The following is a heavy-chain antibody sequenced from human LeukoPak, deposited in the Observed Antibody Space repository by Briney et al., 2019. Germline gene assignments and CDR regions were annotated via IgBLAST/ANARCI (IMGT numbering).Heavy chain of an antibody. CDR1: GGSIRSYY. D-gene: IGHD3-22*01. J-gene: IGHJ4*02. CDR3: ARYSDSSGYYDY. Sequence: SETLSLTCCVSGGSIRSYYWSWIRQPPGKGLEWIGYIYYSGSTNYNPSLKSRLIISVDTSKNQFSLKLTSVTAADTAVYYCARYSDSSGYYDYWGQGTLVTVSS. V-gene: IGHV4-59*12. CDR2: IYYSGST.